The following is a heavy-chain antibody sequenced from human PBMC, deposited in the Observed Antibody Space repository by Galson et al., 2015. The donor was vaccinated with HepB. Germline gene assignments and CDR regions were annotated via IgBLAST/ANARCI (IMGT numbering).Heavy chain of an antibody. CDR1: GFTFSSYA. D-gene: IGHD3-10*01. J-gene: IGHJ4*02. Sequence: SLRLSCAASGFTFSSYAMSWVRQAPGKGLEWVSAISGSGGSTYYADSVKGRFTISRDNAKNSLYLQMNSLRAEDTAVYYCARAATYYYGSGSSTLDYWGQGTLVTVSS. CDR2: ISGSGGST. V-gene: IGHV3-23*01. CDR3: ARAATYYYGSGSSTLDY.